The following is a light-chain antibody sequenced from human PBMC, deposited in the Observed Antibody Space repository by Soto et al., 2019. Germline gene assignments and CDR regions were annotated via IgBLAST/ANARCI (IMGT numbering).Light chain of an antibody. Sequence: QSVLTRPPSVSGAPGQRVTISCTGSSSNIGAGYAVHWYQQLPGKAPKLLMYDNNNRPSGVPKRFSGSKSGTSASLAIAGLQTEDEADYFCQSFDSSRLGLLFGGGTKLTVL. CDR3: QSFDSSRLGLL. CDR1: SSNIGAGYA. V-gene: IGLV1-40*01. CDR2: DNN. J-gene: IGLJ2*01.